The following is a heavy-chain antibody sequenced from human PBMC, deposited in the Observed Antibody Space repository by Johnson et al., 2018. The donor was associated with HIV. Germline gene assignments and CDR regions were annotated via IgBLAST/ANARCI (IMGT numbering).Heavy chain of an antibody. CDR2: INWNGGST. D-gene: IGHD1-26*01. Sequence: VPLVESGGGVVRPGGSLRLSRAASRFTFDDYVMSWVRQAPGKGLEWVSGINWNGGSTGYADSVKGRFTISRDNAKNSLYLQMNSLRAEDTALYYCARVGSGSYLLGAFDIWGQGTMVTVSS. J-gene: IGHJ3*02. CDR1: RFTFDDYV. CDR3: ARVGSGSYLLGAFDI. V-gene: IGHV3-20*04.